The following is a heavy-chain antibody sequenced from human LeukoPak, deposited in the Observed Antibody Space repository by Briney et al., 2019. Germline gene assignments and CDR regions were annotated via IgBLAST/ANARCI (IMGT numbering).Heavy chain of an antibody. V-gene: IGHV3-33*08. D-gene: IGHD1-1*01. CDR2: IWYDGSKK. Sequence: PGGSLRLSCAASGFTFSSYSMNWVRQAPGKGLEWVAVIWYDGSKKYYADSVKGRFTISRDNSKNTLYLQMNSLRAEDTAVYYCAKVLGPLYYYYMDVWGKGTTVTVSS. CDR3: AKVLGPLYYYYMDV. J-gene: IGHJ6*03. CDR1: GFTFSSYS.